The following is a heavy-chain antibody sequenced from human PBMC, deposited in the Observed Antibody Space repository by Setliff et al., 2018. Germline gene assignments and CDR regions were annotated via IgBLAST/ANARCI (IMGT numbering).Heavy chain of an antibody. Sequence: GESLKISCKGSGYTFTNYWIGWVRQMPGKGLEWMGIIYPGDSDTKYSPSFQGRVTISADKSIDTAYLQWSSLKASDTAIYYCARHVSSSWFRYYFLYYYMDVWGKGTTVTVSS. J-gene: IGHJ6*03. V-gene: IGHV5-51*01. CDR1: GYTFTNYW. CDR3: ARHVSSSWFRYYFLYYYMDV. D-gene: IGHD6-13*01. CDR2: IYPGDSDT.